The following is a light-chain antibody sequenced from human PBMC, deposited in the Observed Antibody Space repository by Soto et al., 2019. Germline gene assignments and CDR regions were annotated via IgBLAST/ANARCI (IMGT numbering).Light chain of an antibody. Sequence: QSVLTQPPSVSGAPGQRVTISCTGSSSNIGAGYDVHWYQQLPGTAPKLLIYGDNNRPSGVPDRFSGSKSGTSASLAITGLQDEDEADYFCQSYESSLSAWVFGGSTTLTVL. CDR2: GDN. J-gene: IGLJ3*02. CDR3: QSYESSLSAWV. CDR1: SSNIGAGYD. V-gene: IGLV1-40*01.